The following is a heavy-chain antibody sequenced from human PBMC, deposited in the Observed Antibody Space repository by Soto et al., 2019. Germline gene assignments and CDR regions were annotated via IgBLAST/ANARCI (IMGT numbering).Heavy chain of an antibody. V-gene: IGHV1-2*02. CDR2: INPNSGGT. J-gene: IGHJ6*02. CDR3: ARGRGIVYIVATITLHYYYYYGMYV. D-gene: IGHD5-12*01. CDR1: GYTFTGYY. Sequence: ASVKVSCKASGYTFTGYYMHWVRQAPGQGLEWMGWINPNSGGTNYAQKFQGRVTMTRDTSLSTAYMELSRLRSDDTDGYYCARGRGIVYIVATITLHYYYYYGMYVWGQGTTVTVSS.